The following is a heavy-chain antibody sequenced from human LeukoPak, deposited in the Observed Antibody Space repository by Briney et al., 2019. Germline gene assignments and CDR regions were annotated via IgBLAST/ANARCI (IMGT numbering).Heavy chain of an antibody. D-gene: IGHD3-3*01. V-gene: IGHV1-69*05. CDR3: ARGRDFWSGYLGNWFDP. CDR2: IIPIFGTA. Sequence: SVKVSCKASGGTFSSYAIGWVRQAPGQGLEWMGGIIPIFGTANYAQKFQGRVTITTDKSTSTAYMELSSLRSEDTAVYYCARGRDFWSGYLGNWFDPWGQGTLVTVSS. J-gene: IGHJ5*02. CDR1: GGTFSSYA.